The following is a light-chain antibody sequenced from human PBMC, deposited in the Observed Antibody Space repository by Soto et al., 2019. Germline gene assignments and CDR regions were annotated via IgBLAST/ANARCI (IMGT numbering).Light chain of an antibody. CDR2: AAI. CDR3: QQSYSAPLT. J-gene: IGKJ2*01. V-gene: IGKV1-39*01. Sequence: DIQMTQSPSSLSASVGDRVTITCLASQNILTYLNWYQQRPGKATKFLIYAAISVKDGVPSRFSVSESGTEFNLTINNLQPEDSAIYYCQQSYSAPLTFGQGTNLEIK. CDR1: QNILTY.